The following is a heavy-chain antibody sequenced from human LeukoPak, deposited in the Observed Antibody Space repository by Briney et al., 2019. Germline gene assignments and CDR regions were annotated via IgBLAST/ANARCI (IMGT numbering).Heavy chain of an antibody. Sequence: ASVKVSCKASGYTFTSYGISWVRQAPGQGLEWMGWISAYNGNTNYAQKLQGRVTMTTDTSTSTAYMELRSLRSDDTAVYYCARTVTVVTPAYNWFDSWGQGTLVTVSS. J-gene: IGHJ5*01. CDR1: GYTFTSYG. D-gene: IGHD4-23*01. V-gene: IGHV1-18*01. CDR3: ARTVTVVTPAYNWFDS. CDR2: ISAYNGNT.